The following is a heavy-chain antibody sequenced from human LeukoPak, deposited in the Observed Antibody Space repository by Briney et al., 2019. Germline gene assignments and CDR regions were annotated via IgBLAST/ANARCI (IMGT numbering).Heavy chain of an antibody. V-gene: IGHV4-39*07. CDR3: ARVIAAAGTQDWFDP. D-gene: IGHD6-13*01. Sequence: SETLSLTCTVSGGSISSSSYYWGWIRQPPGTGLEWVGSIYYSGNTYYNPSLKSRVTISVDTSKNQFSLKLSSVTAADTAVYYCARVIAAAGTQDWFDPWGQGTLVTVSS. CDR2: IYYSGNT. J-gene: IGHJ5*02. CDR1: GGSISSSSYY.